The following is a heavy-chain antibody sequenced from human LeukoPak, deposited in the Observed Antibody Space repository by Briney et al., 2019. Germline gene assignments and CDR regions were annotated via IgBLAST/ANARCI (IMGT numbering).Heavy chain of an antibody. D-gene: IGHD3-9*01. Sequence: PGGSLRLSCAASKFTFSDYSMSWVRQAPGKGLEWVSSISSIRNYIYYADSVKGRFTVSRDNAKNSLYLQMNSLRAEDTAVYYCARAPTKFRRDWFDPWGQGTLVTVSS. CDR2: ISSIRNYI. V-gene: IGHV3-21*01. CDR1: KFTFSDYS. J-gene: IGHJ5*02. CDR3: ARAPTKFRRDWFDP.